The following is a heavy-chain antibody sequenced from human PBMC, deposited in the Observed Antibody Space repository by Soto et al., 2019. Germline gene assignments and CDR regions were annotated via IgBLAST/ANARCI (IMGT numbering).Heavy chain of an antibody. J-gene: IGHJ4*02. Sequence: SETLSLTCTVSGGSISSGGYYWSWIRQHPGKGLEWIGYIYYSGSTYYNPSLKSRVTISVDTSKDQFSLKLSSVTAADTAVYYCARAQITAYYYDSSGYYRTSNQYYFDYWGQGTLVTSPQ. V-gene: IGHV4-31*03. D-gene: IGHD3-22*01. CDR1: GGSISSGGYY. CDR2: IYYSGST. CDR3: ARAQITAYYYDSSGYYRTSNQYYFDY.